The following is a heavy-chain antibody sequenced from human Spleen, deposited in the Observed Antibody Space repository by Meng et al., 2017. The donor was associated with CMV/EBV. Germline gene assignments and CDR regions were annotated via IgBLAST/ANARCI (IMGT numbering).Heavy chain of an antibody. CDR3: ARVGALYCSSTSCSHNWFDP. CDR2: INPNSGGT. J-gene: IGHJ5*02. V-gene: IGHV1-2*02. D-gene: IGHD2-2*01. Sequence: ASVKVSCKASGYTFTGYYMHWVRQAPGQGLEWMGWINPNSGGTNYAQKFQGRVTMTRDTSISTAYMELSRLRSDDTAVYYCARVGALYCSSTSCSHNWFDPWGQGTLVTVSS. CDR1: GYTFTGYY.